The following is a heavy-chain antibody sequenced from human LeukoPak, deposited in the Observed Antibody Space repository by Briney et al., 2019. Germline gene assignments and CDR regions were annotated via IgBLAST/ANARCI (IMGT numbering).Heavy chain of an antibody. CDR3: ARGDYYGSGSYYNPYYFDY. Sequence: ASVKVSCKASGGTFSSYAISWVRQAPGQGLEWMGGIIPIFGTANYAQKFQGRVTITADESTSTAYMELSSLRSEDTAVYYCARGDYYGSGSYYNPYYFDYWGQGTLVTVSS. CDR1: GGTFSSYA. CDR2: IIPIFGTA. V-gene: IGHV1-69*13. D-gene: IGHD3-10*01. J-gene: IGHJ4*02.